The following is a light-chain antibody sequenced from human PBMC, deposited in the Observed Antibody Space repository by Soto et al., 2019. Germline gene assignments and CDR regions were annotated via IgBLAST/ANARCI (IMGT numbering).Light chain of an antibody. CDR3: QSYDSSLSVV. J-gene: IGLJ3*02. CDR2: VNN. CDR1: SSNIGAAYG. V-gene: IGLV1-40*01. Sequence: QSVLTQPPSVSGAPGQRVTISGTGSSSNIGAAYGVHWYQVLTGTAPKLLIYVNNNRPSGVPDRFSGSRSGTSASLAITWLQAEDEADYYCQSYDSSLSVVFGGGTKLTVL.